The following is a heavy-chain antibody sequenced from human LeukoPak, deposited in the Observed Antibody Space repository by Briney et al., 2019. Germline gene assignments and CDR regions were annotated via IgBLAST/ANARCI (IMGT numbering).Heavy chain of an antibody. J-gene: IGHJ4*02. CDR1: GESLTSSSYY. CDR3: ARPIRN. V-gene: IGHV4-39*07. Sequence: PSETLSLTCTVSGESLTSSSYYWGWIRQPPGKGLEWIGTMYYTGTIYYNPSLKSRVTISVDTSKNQFSLSLSSVTAADTAVYYCARPIRNWGQGTLVIVSS. CDR2: MYYTGTI.